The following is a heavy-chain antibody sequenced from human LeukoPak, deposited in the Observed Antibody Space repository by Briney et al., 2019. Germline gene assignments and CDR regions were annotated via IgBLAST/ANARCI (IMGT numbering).Heavy chain of an antibody. J-gene: IGHJ6*03. D-gene: IGHD6-13*01. CDR1: GFTFSSYS. V-gene: IGHV3-30*03. Sequence: GGSLRLSCAASGFTFSSYSMNWVRQAPGKGLEWVAVISYDGSNKYYADSVKGRFTISRDNAKNTLYLQMNSLRAEDTAVYYCARDSRIAAAGTNYYYYYYMDVWGKGTTVTVSS. CDR3: ARDSRIAAAGTNYYYYYYMDV. CDR2: ISYDGSNK.